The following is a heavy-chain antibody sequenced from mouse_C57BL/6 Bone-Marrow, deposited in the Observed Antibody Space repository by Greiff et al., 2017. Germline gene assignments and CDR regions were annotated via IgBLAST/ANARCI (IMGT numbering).Heavy chain of an antibody. CDR1: GYTFTNYW. CDR2: IYPGGGYT. J-gene: IGHJ2*01. D-gene: IGHD1-1*01. Sequence: QVQLQQSGAELVRPGTSVKMSCKASGYTFTNYWIGWAKQRPGHGLEWIGDIYPGGGYTNYNEKFKGKATLTADKSSSTAYMQFSSLTSEDSAIYYCARGDYYYGSRRNYFDYWGQGTTLTVSS. V-gene: IGHV1-63*01. CDR3: ARGDYYYGSRRNYFDY.